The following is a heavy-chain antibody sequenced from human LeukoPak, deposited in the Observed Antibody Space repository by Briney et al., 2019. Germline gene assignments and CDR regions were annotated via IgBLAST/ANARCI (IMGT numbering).Heavy chain of an antibody. V-gene: IGHV3-48*03. Sequence: GGSLRLSCAASGFTFSSYEMNWVRQAPGKGLEWVSYISSSGSTIYYADSVKGRFTISRDNAKNSLYLQMNSLRAEDTAVYYCARTDTSKSYKGDWYGMDVWGQGATVNVSS. D-gene: IGHD3-10*01. CDR3: ARTDTSKSYKGDWYGMDV. CDR2: ISSSGSTI. J-gene: IGHJ6*01. CDR1: GFTFSSYE.